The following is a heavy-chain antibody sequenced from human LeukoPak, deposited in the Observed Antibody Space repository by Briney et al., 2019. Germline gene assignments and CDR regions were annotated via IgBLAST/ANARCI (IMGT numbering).Heavy chain of an antibody. CDR2: IFPIFGTA. D-gene: IGHD6-6*01. CDR1: GGTFSSYA. CDR3: ARRGSSRRMNWFDP. J-gene: IGHJ5*02. V-gene: IGHV1-69*05. Sequence: ASVKVSCKASGGTFSSYAISWVRQAPGQGLEWMGGIFPIFGTANYAQKFQGRVTITTDESTSTAYMELSSLRSEDTAVYYCARRGSSRRMNWFDPWGQGTLVTVSS.